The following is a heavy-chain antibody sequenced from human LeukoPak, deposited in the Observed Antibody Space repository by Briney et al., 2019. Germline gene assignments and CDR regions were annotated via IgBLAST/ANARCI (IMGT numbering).Heavy chain of an antibody. CDR2: ISSSSSYT. V-gene: IGHV3-11*06. Sequence: GGSLRLSCAASGFTFSDYYMSWIRQAPGKGLEWVSYISSSSSYTNYADSVKGRFTISRDNAKNLLYLQMNSLRAEDTAVYYCAKTRVVPAAHFDYWGQGTLVTVSS. D-gene: IGHD2-2*01. J-gene: IGHJ4*02. CDR3: AKTRVVPAAHFDY. CDR1: GFTFSDYY.